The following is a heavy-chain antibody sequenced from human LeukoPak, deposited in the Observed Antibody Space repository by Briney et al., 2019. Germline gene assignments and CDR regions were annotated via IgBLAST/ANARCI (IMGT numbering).Heavy chain of an antibody. CDR1: GFTFRSYW. CDR3: AGCISRNCNDAIDI. D-gene: IGHD2-2*01. CDR2: IKQDGSEK. Sequence: PGGSLRLSCAASGFTFRSYWMSWVRQAPGKGLEWVANIKQDGSEKFYVDSVKGRFTISRDNAETSLCLQINNLRAEDTAVYYCAGCISRNCNDAIDIWGHGTMVSVSS. J-gene: IGHJ3*02. V-gene: IGHV3-7*01.